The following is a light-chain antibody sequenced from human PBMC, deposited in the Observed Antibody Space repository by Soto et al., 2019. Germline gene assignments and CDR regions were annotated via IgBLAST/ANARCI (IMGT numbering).Light chain of an antibody. V-gene: IGKV3-20*01. CDR1: QSVSSSY. J-gene: IGKJ2*01. CDR3: QQYGSFAT. CDR2: GAS. Sequence: EIVLTQSPGTLSLSPGERATLSCRASQSVSSSYLAWYQQKPGQAPRLLIYGASSRATDIPDRFSGSGSGTDFTLTISRLEPEDFAVYYCQQYGSFATFGQGTKLEIK.